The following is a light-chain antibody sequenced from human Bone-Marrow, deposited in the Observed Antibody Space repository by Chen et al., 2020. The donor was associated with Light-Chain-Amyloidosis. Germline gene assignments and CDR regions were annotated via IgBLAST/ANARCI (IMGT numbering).Light chain of an antibody. CDR3: QSADSSGTYEVI. CDR2: RDT. J-gene: IGLJ2*01. CDR1: DLPTKY. V-gene: IGLV3-25*03. Sequence: SYELTQPPSVSVSPGQTAMITCSGDDLPTKYAYWYQQKQGQAPVLVIHRDTERPSGISERFSGSSSGTTATVTISGVQAEDEADYHCQSADSSGTYEVIFGGGTKLTVL.